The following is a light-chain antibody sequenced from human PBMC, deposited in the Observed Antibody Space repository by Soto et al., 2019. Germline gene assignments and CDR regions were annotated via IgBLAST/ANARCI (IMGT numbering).Light chain of an antibody. CDR1: SSDVGGYNY. J-gene: IGLJ1*01. CDR3: CSYAGSNIHYV. Sequence: QSALTQPRSVSGSPGQSVTISCIGTSSDVGGYNYVSWYQQHPGKAPQLMIYDVSKRPSGVPDRFSGSKSGNTASLTISGLQAEEEADYYCCSYAGSNIHYVFGIGTKVTVL. V-gene: IGLV2-11*01. CDR2: DVS.